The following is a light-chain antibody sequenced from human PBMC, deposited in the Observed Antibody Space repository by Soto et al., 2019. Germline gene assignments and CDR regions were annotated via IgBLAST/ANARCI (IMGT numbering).Light chain of an antibody. CDR2: EVN. CDR1: SSDVGGYDY. CDR3: SSYASSNNFEV. Sequence: QSVLTQPPSASGSPGQSVTISCTGTSSDVGGYDYVSWYQQHPGKAPKLMIYEVNKRPSGVPDRFSGSKSGNTASLTVSGLQAEDEADYYCSSYASSNNFEVFGTGTKVTVL. J-gene: IGLJ1*01. V-gene: IGLV2-8*01.